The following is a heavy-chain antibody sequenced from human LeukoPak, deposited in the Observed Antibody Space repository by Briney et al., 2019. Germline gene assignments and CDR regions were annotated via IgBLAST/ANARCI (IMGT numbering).Heavy chain of an antibody. J-gene: IGHJ4*02. D-gene: IGHD3-22*01. CDR2: IYHSGST. Sequence: SETLSLTCSVSNYSISSGYYWGWIRQPPGKGLEWIGSIYHSGSTYYNPSLKSRVTISVDTSKNQFSLKLNSVTAADTAVYYCAREMNYYDSSAYYYWGQGTLVTVSS. V-gene: IGHV4-38-2*02. CDR1: NYSISSGYY. CDR3: AREMNYYDSSAYYY.